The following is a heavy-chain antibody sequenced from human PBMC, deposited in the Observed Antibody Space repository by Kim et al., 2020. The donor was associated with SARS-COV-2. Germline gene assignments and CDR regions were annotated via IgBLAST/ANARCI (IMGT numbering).Heavy chain of an antibody. Sequence: ASVKVSCKASGYTFTSYAMHWVRQAPGQRLEWMGWINAGNGNTKYSQKFQGRVTITRDTSASTAYMELSSLRSEDTDVYYCAREEGSSTWGLFDPWGQGTLVTVSS. CDR2: INAGNGNT. J-gene: IGHJ5*02. CDR1: GYTFTSYA. V-gene: IGHV1-3*01. D-gene: IGHD3-16*01. CDR3: AREEGSSTWGLFDP.